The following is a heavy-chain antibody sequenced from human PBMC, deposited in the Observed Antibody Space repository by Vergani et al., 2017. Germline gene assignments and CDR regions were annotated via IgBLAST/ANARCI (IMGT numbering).Heavy chain of an antibody. V-gene: IGHV4-61*02. J-gene: IGHJ6*02. CDR1: GGSISSGSYY. CDR2: IFISGST. D-gene: IGHD2-2*01. CDR3: ARFPVVAAAMKAYGMDV. Sequence: QVQLQESGPGLVKPSQTLSLTCTVSGGSISSGSYYWSWIRQPAGKGLEWIGRIFISGSTNYNPSLKSRVTISVDTSKNQFSLKLSSVTAADTAVYYCARFPVVAAAMKAYGMDVWGQGTTVTVSS.